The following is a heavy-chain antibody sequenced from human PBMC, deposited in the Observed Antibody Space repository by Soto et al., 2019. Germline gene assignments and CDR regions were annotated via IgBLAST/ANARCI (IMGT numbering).Heavy chain of an antibody. J-gene: IGHJ4*02. D-gene: IGHD5-18*01. V-gene: IGHV3-23*01. CDR3: AKVGDTAMVE. CDR1: GFTLSSFA. CDR2: ISGSGGST. Sequence: GGSLRLSCAASGFTLSSFAMSWVRQAPGKGLEWVSAISGSGGSTYYADSVKGRFTISRDNSKNTLYLQMNSLRVEDTAVYYCAKVGDTAMVEWGQGTLVTVSS.